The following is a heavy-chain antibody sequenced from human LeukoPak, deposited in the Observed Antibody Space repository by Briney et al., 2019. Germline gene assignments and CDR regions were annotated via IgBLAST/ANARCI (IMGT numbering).Heavy chain of an antibody. CDR2: IYYSGST. CDR3: ARTTEGGYTYNYFYYYYYMDV. Sequence: SETLSLTCTVSGGSISSYYWSWIRQPPGKGLEWIGYIYYSGSTNYNPSLKSRISISVDTSKNQFSLKLSSVTAADTAVYYCARTTEGGYTYNYFYYYYYMDVWGKGTTVTISS. J-gene: IGHJ6*03. D-gene: IGHD5-18*01. V-gene: IGHV4-59*01. CDR1: GGSISSYY.